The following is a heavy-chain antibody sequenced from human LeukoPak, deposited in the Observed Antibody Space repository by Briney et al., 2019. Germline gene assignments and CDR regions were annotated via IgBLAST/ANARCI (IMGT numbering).Heavy chain of an antibody. CDR3: ARTYYYDSSGYYYNPY. Sequence: SETLSLTCTVSAGSISSSSHHWGWIRQPPGKGLEWIGEINHSGSTNYNPSLKSRVTISVDTSKNQFSLKLSSVTAADTAVYYCARTYYYDSSGYYYNPYWGQGTLVTVSS. CDR2: INHSGST. J-gene: IGHJ4*02. CDR1: AGSISSSSHH. D-gene: IGHD3-22*01. V-gene: IGHV4-39*07.